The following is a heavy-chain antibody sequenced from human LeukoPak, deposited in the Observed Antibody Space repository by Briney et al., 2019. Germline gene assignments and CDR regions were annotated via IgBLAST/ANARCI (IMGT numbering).Heavy chain of an antibody. D-gene: IGHD2-2*01. Sequence: GGSLRLSCAASGFTFGNYWMSWVRQAPGKGLEWVANIKVDGSDKNYVDSVKGRFTISRDSAKNSLYLQMNCLRAEDTAVYYCARDSWRVLDYWGQGTLVTVSS. J-gene: IGHJ4*02. CDR2: IKVDGSDK. CDR1: GFTFGNYW. CDR3: ARDSWRVLDY. V-gene: IGHV3-7*01.